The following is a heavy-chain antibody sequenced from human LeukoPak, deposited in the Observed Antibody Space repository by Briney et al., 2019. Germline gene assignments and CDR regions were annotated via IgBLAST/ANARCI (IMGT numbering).Heavy chain of an antibody. D-gene: IGHD6-13*01. Sequence: GGSLRLSCAASGFTFSSYAMSWVRQAPGKGLQWVSAISGSGGSTYYADSVKGRFTISRDNSKNTLYLQMNSLRAEDTAVYYCAKGDSAGTEVDYWGQGTLVTVSS. J-gene: IGHJ4*02. V-gene: IGHV3-23*01. CDR2: ISGSGGST. CDR3: AKGDSAGTEVDY. CDR1: GFTFSSYA.